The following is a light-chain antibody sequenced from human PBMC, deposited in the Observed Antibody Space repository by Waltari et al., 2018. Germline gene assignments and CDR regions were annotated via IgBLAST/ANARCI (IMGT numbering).Light chain of an antibody. Sequence: EVVMTQSPATLSVSPGERATLSCRASQSVSGNLAWYQQKPGEAPRRLIYGASTRAKGIPARFGGSGSVTEFTLTISSLQSEDFAVYYCQQYNNWPRTFGQGTKVEIK. CDR2: GAS. CDR3: QQYNNWPRT. CDR1: QSVSGN. J-gene: IGKJ1*01. V-gene: IGKV3-15*01.